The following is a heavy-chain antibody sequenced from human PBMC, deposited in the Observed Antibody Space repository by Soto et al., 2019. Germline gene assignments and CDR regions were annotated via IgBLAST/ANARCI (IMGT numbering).Heavy chain of an antibody. CDR3: VVQQKLPWVNS. J-gene: IGHJ5*02. CDR2: IYPGDSDA. CDR1: GYTFSGYW. D-gene: IGHD6-13*01. Sequence: GESLKISCKGSGYTFSGYWIGWVRQMSGKGLEWMGIIYPGDSDARYSPSFQGQVTISADESITTAYLQWDSLKASDTAIYYCVVQQKLPWVNSWGQGTLVTVSS. V-gene: IGHV5-51*01.